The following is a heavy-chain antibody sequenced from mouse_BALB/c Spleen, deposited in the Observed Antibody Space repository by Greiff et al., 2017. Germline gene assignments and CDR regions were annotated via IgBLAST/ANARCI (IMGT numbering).Heavy chain of an antibody. D-gene: IGHD2-4*01. V-gene: IGHV14-3*02. Sequence: EVKLQESGAELVKPGASVKLSCTASGFNIKDTYMHWVKQRPEQGLEWIGRIDPANGNTKYDPKFQGKATITADTSSNTAYLQLSSLTSEDTAVYYCVEGDDCWYFDVWGAGTTVTVSS. J-gene: IGHJ1*01. CDR1: GFNIKDTY. CDR2: IDPANGNT. CDR3: VEGDDCWYFDV.